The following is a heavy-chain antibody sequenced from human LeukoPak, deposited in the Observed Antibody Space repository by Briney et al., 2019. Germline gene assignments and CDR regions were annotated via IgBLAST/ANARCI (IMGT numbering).Heavy chain of an antibody. CDR1: GFTFSSYA. V-gene: IGHV3-64*01. CDR3: ASLFHSSGWYGGVFGY. J-gene: IGHJ4*02. Sequence: GGSLRLSCAASGFTFSSYAMHWVRQAPGKGLEYVSAISSNGGSTYYANSVKGRFTISRDNSKNTLYLQMGSLRAEDMAVYYCASLFHSSGWYGGVFGYWGQGTLVTVSS. CDR2: ISSNGGST. D-gene: IGHD6-19*01.